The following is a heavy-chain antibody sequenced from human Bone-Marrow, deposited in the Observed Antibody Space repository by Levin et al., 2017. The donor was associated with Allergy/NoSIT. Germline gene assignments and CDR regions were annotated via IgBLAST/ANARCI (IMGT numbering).Heavy chain of an antibody. V-gene: IGHV3-74*01. CDR1: GFTFSKYW. D-gene: IGHD3-9*01. CDR2: ISSDGSGA. CDR3: ARTFDYDVLTGLDY. Sequence: GESLKISCPASGFTFSKYWMHWVRQAPGKGLVWVARISSDGSGASYADSVKGRFTISRDNARSTLYLQMNSLRAEDTAMFYCARTFDYDVLTGLDYWGQGTLVTVSS. J-gene: IGHJ4*02.